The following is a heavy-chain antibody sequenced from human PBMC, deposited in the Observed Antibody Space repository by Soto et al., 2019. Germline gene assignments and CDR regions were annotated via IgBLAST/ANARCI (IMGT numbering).Heavy chain of an antibody. CDR1: GGTFSSYA. D-gene: IGHD2-15*01. Sequence: QVQLVQSGAEVKKPGSSVKVSCKASGGTFSSYAISWVRQAPGQGLEWMGGIIPLFGTANYAQKFQGRVTITADESTSTAHMELSSLRSEDAAVYYCAGEATYCRGRSSYTLPSIDYWGQGTLATVSS. CDR3: AGEATYCRGRSSYTLPSIDY. CDR2: IIPLFGTA. V-gene: IGHV1-69*12. J-gene: IGHJ4*02.